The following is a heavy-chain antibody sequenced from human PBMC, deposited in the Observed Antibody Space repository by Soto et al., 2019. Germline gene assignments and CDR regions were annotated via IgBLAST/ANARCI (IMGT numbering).Heavy chain of an antibody. Sequence: EVQLLESGGGLVQPGGSLRLSCAASGFTFSSYAMRWVRQAPVKGLEWVSAISGSGDSTYYADSVKGRFTISRDNSTTTMCLQMNRLRAEDTAVYYCAIRGGGSYYDYWGQETLATVSS. CDR1: GFTFSSYA. J-gene: IGHJ4*02. D-gene: IGHD1-26*01. CDR3: AIRGGGSYYDY. V-gene: IGHV3-23*01. CDR2: ISGSGDST.